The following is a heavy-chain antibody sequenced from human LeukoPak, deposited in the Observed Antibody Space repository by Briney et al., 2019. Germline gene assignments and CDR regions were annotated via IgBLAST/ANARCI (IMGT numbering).Heavy chain of an antibody. CDR1: GFIFSSYS. Sequence: GGSLRLSCAASGFIFSSYSMNWVRQAPGKGLEWVSSINANGDYIYYADSVKGRFTISRDNAKNSLYLQMNSLRAEDTAVYYCARGIGYFDWLLFSWGQGTLLTVSS. CDR2: INANGDYI. CDR3: ARGIGYFDWLLFS. J-gene: IGHJ5*02. D-gene: IGHD3-9*01. V-gene: IGHV3-21*01.